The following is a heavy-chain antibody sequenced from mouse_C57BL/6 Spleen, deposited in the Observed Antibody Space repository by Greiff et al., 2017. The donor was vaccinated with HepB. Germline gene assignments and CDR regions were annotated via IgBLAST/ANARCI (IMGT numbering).Heavy chain of an antibody. J-gene: IGHJ3*01. V-gene: IGHV1-69*01. CDR2: IDPSDSYT. Sequence: VKLQQPGAELVMPGASVKLSCKASGYTFTSYWMHWVKQRPGQGLEWIGEIDPSDSYTNYNQKFKGKSTLTVDKSSSTAYMQLSSLTSEDSAVYYCARNLYGTWFAYWGQGTLVTVSA. CDR3: ARNLYGTWFAY. CDR1: GYTFTSYW. D-gene: IGHD1-1*01.